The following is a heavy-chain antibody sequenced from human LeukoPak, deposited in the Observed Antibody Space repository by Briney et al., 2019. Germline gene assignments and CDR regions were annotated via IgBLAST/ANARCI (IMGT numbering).Heavy chain of an antibody. D-gene: IGHD6-13*01. J-gene: IGHJ3*02. CDR3: VRGVSISSSWYNDI. CDR1: GFSFSDYY. V-gene: IGHV3-11*01. Sequence: PGGSLRLSCAASGFSFSDYYMCWIREAPGEGLGWVSYISRGGSTTYYADSVKGRFTISRDNAKNSLYLQMNSLRAEDTAVYYCVRGVSISSSWYNDIWGQGTMVTVSS. CDR2: ISRGGSTT.